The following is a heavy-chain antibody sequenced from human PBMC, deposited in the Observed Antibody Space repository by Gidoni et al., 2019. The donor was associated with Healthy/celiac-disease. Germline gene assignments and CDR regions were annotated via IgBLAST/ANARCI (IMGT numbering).Heavy chain of an antibody. CDR3: ARVRGYSYGKGSGYFDY. Sequence: LEWVAVISYDGSNKYYADSVKGRFTISRDNSKNTLYLQMNSLRAEDTAVYYCARVRGYSYGKGSGYFDYWGQGTLVTVSS. J-gene: IGHJ4*02. V-gene: IGHV3-30-3*01. D-gene: IGHD5-18*01. CDR2: ISYDGSNK.